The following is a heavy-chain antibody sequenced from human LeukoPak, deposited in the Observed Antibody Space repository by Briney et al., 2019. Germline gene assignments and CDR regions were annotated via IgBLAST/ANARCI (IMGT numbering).Heavy chain of an antibody. V-gene: IGHV4-4*07. J-gene: IGHJ4*02. D-gene: IGHD3-9*01. CDR2: IYTSAST. CDR3: ARETLTFPDF. CDR1: GGSLSSYS. Sequence: SETLSLTCTVSGGSLSSYSWSWIRQPAGKGLEWSGRIYTSASTSYNPSLTSRVSMSLDTSKKQISLKLSSVTAADTAVYYCARETLTFPDFWGQGTLVTVSS.